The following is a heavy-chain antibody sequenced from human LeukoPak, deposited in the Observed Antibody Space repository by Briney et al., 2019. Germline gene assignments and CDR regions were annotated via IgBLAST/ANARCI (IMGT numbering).Heavy chain of an antibody. Sequence: SETLSLTCAVYGGSFTVYYWSWIRQPPGKGLEWIGEINHSGSTNYNPSLKSRVTISVDTSKNQFSLKLSSVTAADTAVYYCARERYYYYYMDVWGKGTTVTVSS. V-gene: IGHV4-34*01. CDR3: ARERYYYYYMDV. J-gene: IGHJ6*03. CDR1: GGSFTVYY. CDR2: INHSGST.